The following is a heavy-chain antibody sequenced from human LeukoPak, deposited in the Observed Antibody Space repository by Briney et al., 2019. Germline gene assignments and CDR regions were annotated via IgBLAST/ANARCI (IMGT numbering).Heavy chain of an antibody. CDR2: ISAYNGNT. CDR1: GYTFTSYG. D-gene: IGHD2-8*01. J-gene: IGHJ6*02. V-gene: IGHV1-18*01. Sequence: ASVKVSCKASGYTFTSYGISWVRQAPGQGLEWMGWISAYNGNTNYAQKLQGRVTTTTDTSTSTAYMELRSLRSDDTAVYYCAGGSSYVSRAYYYYGMDVWGQGTTVTVSS. CDR3: AGGSSYVSRAYYYYGMDV.